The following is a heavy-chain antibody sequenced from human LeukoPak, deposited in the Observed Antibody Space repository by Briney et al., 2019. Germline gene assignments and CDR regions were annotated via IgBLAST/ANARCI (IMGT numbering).Heavy chain of an antibody. CDR2: ISGSGGST. CDR3: AKEMGYYYDSSGYYYDSTFDY. CDR1: GFTFSSYG. D-gene: IGHD3-22*01. Sequence: PGGSLRLSCAASGFTFSSYGMSWVRQAPGKGLEWVSAISGSGGSTYYADSVKGRFTISRDNSKNTLYLQMNSLRAEDTAVYYCAKEMGYYYDSSGYYYDSTFDYWGQGTLVTVSP. V-gene: IGHV3-23*01. J-gene: IGHJ4*02.